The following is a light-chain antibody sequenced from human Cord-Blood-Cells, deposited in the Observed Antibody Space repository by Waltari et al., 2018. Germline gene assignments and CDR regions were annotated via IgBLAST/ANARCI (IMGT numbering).Light chain of an antibody. V-gene: IGKV3-20*01. CDR2: GAS. Sequence: EIVLTQSPGTLSLSPGERATLSCRASQSVSSSYLAWYQRKPGQAPRLLIYGASSRATGIPDRFSSSGSGTDFTRTISRLEPEDFAVYYCQQYGSSPTFGGGTKLEIK. CDR1: QSVSSSY. CDR3: QQYGSSPT. J-gene: IGKJ4*01.